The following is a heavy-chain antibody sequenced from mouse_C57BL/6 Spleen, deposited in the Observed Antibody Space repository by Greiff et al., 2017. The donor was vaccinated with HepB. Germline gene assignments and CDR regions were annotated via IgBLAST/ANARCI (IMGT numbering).Heavy chain of an antibody. D-gene: IGHD1-1*01. Sequence: EVQLQQSGPELVKPGASVKISCKASGYTFTDYYMNWVKQSHGKSLEWIGDINPNNGGTSYNQKFKGKATLTVDKSSSTAYMELRSLTSEDSAVYYWARTITTVVAGNWGQGTTLTVSS. V-gene: IGHV1-26*01. J-gene: IGHJ2*01. CDR1: GYTFTDYY. CDR2: INPNNGGT. CDR3: ARTITTVVAGN.